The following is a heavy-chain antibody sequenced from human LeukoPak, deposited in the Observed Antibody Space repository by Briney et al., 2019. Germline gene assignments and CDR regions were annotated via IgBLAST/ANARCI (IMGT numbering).Heavy chain of an antibody. V-gene: IGHV3-66*01. CDR2: IYSGGST. J-gene: IGHJ3*01. CDR1: EFSVGSNY. D-gene: IGHD2-15*01. CDR3: AREGLHDAFDL. Sequence: GGSLRLSCAASEFSVGSNYMTWVRQAPGKGLEWVSLIYSGGSTYYADSVKGRFTISRDNSKNTLYLQMNSLRAEDTAVYYCAREGLHDAFDLWGQGTMVTVSS.